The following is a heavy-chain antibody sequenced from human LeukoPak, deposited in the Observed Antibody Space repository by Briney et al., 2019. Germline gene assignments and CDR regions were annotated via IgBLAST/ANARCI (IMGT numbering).Heavy chain of an antibody. CDR3: AKRYYDTSGYYSLGY. J-gene: IGHJ4*02. CDR1: GFIFSSYS. Sequence: PGGSLRLSCAVSGFIFSSYSMNWVRQAPGKGLEWVAFIRYDGSTKYYADSVKGRFTISRDNSKNTLYLQMGSLRAEDTAVYYCAKRYYDTSGYYSLGYWGQGTLVTVSS. V-gene: IGHV3-30*02. CDR2: IRYDGSTK. D-gene: IGHD3-22*01.